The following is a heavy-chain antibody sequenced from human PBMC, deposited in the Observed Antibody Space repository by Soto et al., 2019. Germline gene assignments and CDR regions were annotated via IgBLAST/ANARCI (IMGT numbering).Heavy chain of an antibody. CDR1: EFTFSTYG. CDR2: ISYDGSNK. J-gene: IGHJ4*02. Sequence: QVQLVESGGGVVQSGRSLRLSCAASEFTFSTYGMHWVRQAPGKGLEWVAVISYDGSNKYYADSVKGRFTISRDNSKNTLYLQMNSLTAEDTAVYYCAKDSSLMAAGGTVDYWGQGTLVTVSS. V-gene: IGHV3-30*18. CDR3: AKDSSLMAAGGTVDY. D-gene: IGHD6-13*01.